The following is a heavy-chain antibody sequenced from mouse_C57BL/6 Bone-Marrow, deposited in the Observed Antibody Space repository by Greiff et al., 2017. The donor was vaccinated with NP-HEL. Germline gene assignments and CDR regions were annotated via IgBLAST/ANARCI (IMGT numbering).Heavy chain of an antibody. V-gene: IGHV3-8*01. CDR3: ARSPFYYGSSHGYYFDY. J-gene: IGHJ2*01. Sequence: DVKLQESGPGLAKPSQTLSLTCSVTGYSITSDYWNWIRKFPGNKLEYMGYISYSGSTYYNPSLKSRISITRDTSKNQYYLQLNSVTTEDTATYYCARSPFYYGSSHGYYFDYWGQGTTLTVSS. CDR1: GYSITSDY. D-gene: IGHD1-1*01. CDR2: ISYSGST.